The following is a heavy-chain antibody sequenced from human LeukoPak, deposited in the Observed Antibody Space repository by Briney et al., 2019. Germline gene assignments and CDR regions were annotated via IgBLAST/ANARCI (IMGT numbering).Heavy chain of an antibody. D-gene: IGHD5-24*01. CDR2: IYSGGAT. CDR3: ARVRDGYNSFFDS. J-gene: IGHJ4*02. Sequence: PGGSLRLSCVASGLTVNSNYMSWVRQAPGKGLEWVSAIYSGGATYYADSVKGRFTVSRDDSKNTLYLQMYRLRAEDTAMYYCARVRDGYNSFFDSWGQGTLVTVSS. CDR1: GLTVNSNY. V-gene: IGHV3-53*01.